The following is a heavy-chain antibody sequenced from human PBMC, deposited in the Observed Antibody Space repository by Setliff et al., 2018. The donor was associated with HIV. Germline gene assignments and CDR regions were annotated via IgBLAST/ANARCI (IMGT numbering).Heavy chain of an antibody. CDR2: ISDSGGGT. V-gene: IGHV3-23*01. J-gene: IGHJ5*02. D-gene: IGHD6-19*01. Sequence: GSLRLSCAASGFTFFDYAMSWVRQAPAKGLEWVSAISDSGGGTYYADSVKGRFTVSRDNSKYTLYLQMNSLRVEDTAVYYCAKDKGSSGWSAWGQGTLVTVSS. CDR1: GFTFFDYA. CDR3: AKDKGSSGWSA.